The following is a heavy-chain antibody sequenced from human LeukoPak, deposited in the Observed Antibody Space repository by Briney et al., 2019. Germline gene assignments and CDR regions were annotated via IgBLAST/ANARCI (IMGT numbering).Heavy chain of an antibody. V-gene: IGHV3-33*01. CDR2: IYYDGNNK. CDR3: ATSEPGIAVAL. CDR1: GLIFRNYG. J-gene: IGHJ4*02. D-gene: IGHD6-19*01. Sequence: GRSLRLSCAASGLIFRNYGMHWVRQAPGKGLELVAIIYYDGNNKYYADSVKGRFTISKDNSKNTLYLQMNSLRAEDTAMYYCATSEPGIAVALWGQGTLVIVSS.